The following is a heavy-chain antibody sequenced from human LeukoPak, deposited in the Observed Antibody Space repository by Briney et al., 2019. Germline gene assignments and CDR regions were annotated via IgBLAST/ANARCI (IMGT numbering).Heavy chain of an antibody. CDR1: GFTFSGYT. CDR2: ISSSDYYI. CDR3: AFGAGGTF. J-gene: IGHJ4*02. V-gene: IGHV3-21*06. Sequence: GRSVRLFCTASGFTFSGYTMNWVRQAPGKGLEWVSSISSSDYYINYAESVEGRFTISRNNADNLLYLQMNSLRAEDTAMYYCAFGAGGTFWGKGTLVPVSS. D-gene: IGHD3-3*01.